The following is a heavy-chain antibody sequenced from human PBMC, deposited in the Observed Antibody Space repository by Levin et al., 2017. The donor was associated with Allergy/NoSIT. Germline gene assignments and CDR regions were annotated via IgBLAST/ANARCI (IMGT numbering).Heavy chain of an antibody. CDR2: IIPILGIA. CDR1: GGTFSSYT. CDR3: ARVARGYSYGLYYFDY. Sequence: GGSLRLSCKASGGTFSSYTISWVRQAPGQGLEWMGRIIPILGIANYAQKFQGRVTITADKSTSTAYMELSSLRSEDTAVYYCARVARGYSYGLYYFDYWGQGTLVTVSS. D-gene: IGHD5-18*01. V-gene: IGHV1-69*02. J-gene: IGHJ4*02.